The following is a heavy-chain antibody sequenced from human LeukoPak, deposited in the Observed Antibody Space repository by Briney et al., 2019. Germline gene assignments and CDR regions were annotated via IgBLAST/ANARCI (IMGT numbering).Heavy chain of an antibody. D-gene: IGHD6-6*01. CDR1: GASITTYY. J-gene: IGHJ4*02. CDR2: IYHSGST. V-gene: IGHV4-59*01. Sequence: PSETLSLTCTVSGASITTYYWTWIRQPPGKGLEWIRYIYHSGSTNYNPSLKSRVTISLDTSRNQFSLRLSSVTAADTAVYFCAREYSTSSEGDYFDYWGQGSLVTVSS. CDR3: AREYSTSSEGDYFDY.